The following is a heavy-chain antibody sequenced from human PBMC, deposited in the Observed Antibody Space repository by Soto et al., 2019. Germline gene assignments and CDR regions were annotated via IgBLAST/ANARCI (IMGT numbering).Heavy chain of an antibody. CDR3: VRDGTKTLREWFDP. CDR2: IYATGTT. V-gene: IGHV4-4*07. D-gene: IGHD1-1*01. J-gene: IGHJ5*02. Sequence: SETLSLTCTVSGASISGFYWSWIRKSAGKGLEWIGRIYATGTTDYNPSLKSRVMMSVDTSKKQFSLKLRSVTAADTAVYYCVRDGTKTLREWFDPWGQGISVTVSS. CDR1: GASISGFY.